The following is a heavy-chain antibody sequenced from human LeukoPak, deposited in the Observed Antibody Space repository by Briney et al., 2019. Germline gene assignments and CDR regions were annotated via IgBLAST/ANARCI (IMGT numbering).Heavy chain of an antibody. CDR1: GDSISTSRYA. J-gene: IGHJ2*01. CDR3: ARVALTGEGGRGYFNL. V-gene: IGHV4-39*02. CDR2: IYNSGST. Sequence: SETLSLTCTVSGDSISTSRYAWGWIRQCPGKGLEWIGTIYNSGSTNLNPSLKTRVTMSVDASKNHFSLNLNSVTAADTALYFCARVALTGEGGRGYFNLWGRGNLVSVSS. D-gene: IGHD3-16*01.